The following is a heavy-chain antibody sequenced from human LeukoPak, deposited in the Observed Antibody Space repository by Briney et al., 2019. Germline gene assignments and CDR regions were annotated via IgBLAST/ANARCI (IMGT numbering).Heavy chain of an antibody. D-gene: IGHD3-22*01. J-gene: IGHJ5*02. V-gene: IGHV3-33*01. Sequence: GGSLRLSCAASGFTFSSYGMHWVRQAPGKGPEWVAVIWYDGSNKYYADSVKGRFTISRDNSKNTLYLQMNSLRAEDTAVYYCARDSSYYDSSGYYYWFDPWGQGTLVTVSS. CDR3: ARDSSYYDSSGYYYWFDP. CDR2: IWYDGSNK. CDR1: GFTFSSYG.